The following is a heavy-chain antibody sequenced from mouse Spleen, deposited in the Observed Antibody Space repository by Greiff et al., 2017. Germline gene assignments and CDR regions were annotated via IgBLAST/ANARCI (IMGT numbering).Heavy chain of an antibody. Sequence: EVQRVESGGGLVQPGGSLKLSCAASGFTFSDYYMYWVRQTPEKRLEWVAYISNGGGSTYYPDTVKGRFTISRDNAKNTLYLQMSRLKSEDTAMYYCARQDSSGTGAMDYWGQGTSVTVSS. CDR2: ISNGGGST. J-gene: IGHJ4*01. CDR1: GFTFSDYY. V-gene: IGHV5-12*01. CDR3: ARQDSSGTGAMDY. D-gene: IGHD3-2*02.